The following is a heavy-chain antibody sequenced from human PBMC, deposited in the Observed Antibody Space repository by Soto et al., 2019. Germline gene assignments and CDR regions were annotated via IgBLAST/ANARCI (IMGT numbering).Heavy chain of an antibody. V-gene: IGHV4-31*03. CDR2: ISYSGTT. D-gene: IGHD1-26*01. CDR1: GDSVSSGRDF. J-gene: IGHJ4*02. CDR3: ARGSHMLGAKTFFDY. Sequence: SETLSLTCKVSGDSVSSGRDFWSWIRQHPGMALEWIGYISYSGTTYYTPSLRSRVSISIDTSQNQFSLRLDSVTAADTAVYYCARGSHMLGAKTFFDYWGQGTRVTVSS.